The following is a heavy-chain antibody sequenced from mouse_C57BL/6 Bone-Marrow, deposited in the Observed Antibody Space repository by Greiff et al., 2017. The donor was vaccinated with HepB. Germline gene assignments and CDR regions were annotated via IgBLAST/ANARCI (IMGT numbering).Heavy chain of an antibody. J-gene: IGHJ4*01. Sequence: QVQLQQPGAELVKPGASVKLSCKASGYTFTSYWMHWVKQRPGRGLEWIGRIDPNSGGTKYNEKFKSKGTLTVDKPSSTAYMQLSSLTSEEAAVYYCESEGGGEERGYYYAMDYWGQGTSVTVSS. CDR1: GYTFTSYW. CDR3: ESEGGGEERGYYYAMDY. CDR2: IDPNSGGT. V-gene: IGHV1-72*01.